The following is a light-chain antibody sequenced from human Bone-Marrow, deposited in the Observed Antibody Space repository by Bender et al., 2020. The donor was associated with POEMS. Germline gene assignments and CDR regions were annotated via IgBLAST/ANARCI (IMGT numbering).Light chain of an antibody. CDR3: SSYTSETTLI. V-gene: IGLV2-8*01. Sequence: QSALTQPPSASGSLGQSVTISCTGTIRDVGGFNTVAWYQHHPGTATKLIVYDVAKRPSGVPDRFSGSKSGSTASLTVSGLRAEDEAVYYCSSYTSETTLIFGGGTRLTVL. CDR2: DVA. CDR1: IRDVGGFNT. J-gene: IGLJ2*01.